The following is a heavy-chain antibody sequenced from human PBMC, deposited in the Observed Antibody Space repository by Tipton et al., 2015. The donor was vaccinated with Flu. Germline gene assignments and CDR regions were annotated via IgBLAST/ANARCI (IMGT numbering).Heavy chain of an antibody. CDR3: ATLTGDDY. CDR2: ISSGGTTI. CDR1: GFTFSDDY. V-gene: IGHV3-11*04. Sequence: SLRLSCAASGFTFSDDYMNWVRQAPGKGLEWVSYISSGGTTISYADSVRGRFNISRDNAKNALFLHLNSLRAEDTAVYYCATLTGDDYWGQGIVVTVSS. D-gene: IGHD7-27*01. J-gene: IGHJ4*02.